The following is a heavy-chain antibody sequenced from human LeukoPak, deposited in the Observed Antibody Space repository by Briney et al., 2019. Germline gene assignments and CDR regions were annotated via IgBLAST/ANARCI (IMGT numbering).Heavy chain of an antibody. V-gene: IGHV3-48*02. CDR2: ISSSSSTT. D-gene: IGHD3-3*01. CDR1: GFTFSSYS. CDR3: ARDHTLFDFWSDGGYFDY. Sequence: GGSLRLSCAASGFTFSSYSMNWVRQAPGKGLEWVSYISSSSSTTYYADSVKGRFTISRDNAKNSLYLQMNSLRDEDTAVYYCARDHTLFDFWSDGGYFDYWGQGTLVTVSS. J-gene: IGHJ4*02.